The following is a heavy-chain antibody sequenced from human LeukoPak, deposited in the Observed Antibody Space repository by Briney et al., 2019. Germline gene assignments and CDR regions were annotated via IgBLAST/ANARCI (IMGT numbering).Heavy chain of an antibody. D-gene: IGHD6-13*01. CDR2: ISYDGSNK. Sequence: TGGSLRLSCAASGFTFSSYGMHWVRQAPGKGLEWVAVISYDGSNKYYADSVKGRFTISRDNSKNTLYLQMNSLRDEDSAVYYCAREPAAALEERFDFWGQGTPVTVSS. V-gene: IGHV3-30*03. CDR3: AREPAAALEERFDF. J-gene: IGHJ4*02. CDR1: GFTFSSYG.